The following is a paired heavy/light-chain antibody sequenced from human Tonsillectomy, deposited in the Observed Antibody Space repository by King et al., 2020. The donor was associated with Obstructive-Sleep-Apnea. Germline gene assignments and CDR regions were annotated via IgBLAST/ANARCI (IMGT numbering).Heavy chain of an antibody. Sequence: QLQLQESGPGLMKPSETLSLTCTVSGGSIRGSGFYWGWVRQPPGKGLEWIGCIHYSGNTYDNPSLKSRVTISVDTSQNQFSLKLSSVTAADTALYYCARAGYSYPARIEIEFWGQGTLVIVSS. CDR3: ARAGYSYPARIEIEF. J-gene: IGHJ4*02. V-gene: IGHV4-39*07. D-gene: IGHD5-18*01. CDR2: IHYSGNT. CDR1: GGSIRGSGFY.
Light chain of an antibody. Sequence: QSVLTQPPSVSGAPGQRVTISCIGSSSNIGAGYDVHWYQQIPGTAPKLLIFGNTNRPSGVPDRFSGSKSGTSASLAITGLLTEDEANYYCQSYDISLSVVVFGGGTKLTVL. V-gene: IGLV1-40*01. CDR2: GNT. CDR3: QSYDISLSVVV. CDR1: SSNIGAGYD. J-gene: IGLJ2*01.